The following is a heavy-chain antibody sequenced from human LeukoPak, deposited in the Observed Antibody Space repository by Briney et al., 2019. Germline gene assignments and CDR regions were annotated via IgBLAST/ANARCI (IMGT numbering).Heavy chain of an antibody. V-gene: IGHV3-23*01. D-gene: IGHD3-3*02. CDR2: ISGSGTNT. CDR3: AKANGAIFGVAGYFDY. J-gene: IGHJ4*02. Sequence: GGTLRLSCAASGFTFSSYAMSWVRQAPGKGLEWVSAISGSGTNTYYADSVKGRFTISRDNSKNTLDLQMNSLRAEDTAVYYCAKANGAIFGVAGYFDYWGQGTLVTVSS. CDR1: GFTFSSYA.